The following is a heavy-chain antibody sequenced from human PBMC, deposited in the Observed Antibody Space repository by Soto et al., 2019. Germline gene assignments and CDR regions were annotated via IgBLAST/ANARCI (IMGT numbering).Heavy chain of an antibody. J-gene: IGHJ4*02. D-gene: IGHD2-8*02. V-gene: IGHV3-30*03. CDR2: ISRDGGTK. Sequence: QVQLVESGGGVVQPGRSLRLSCAVSGFTVNTYGMHWVLQAPGKGLEWVAVISRDGGTKFYADSVKGRFTISRDNSRNTLFLEMNSLRGDDMAVYYCTGEVASGYWGQGTLVTISS. CDR3: TGEVASGY. CDR1: GFTVNTYG.